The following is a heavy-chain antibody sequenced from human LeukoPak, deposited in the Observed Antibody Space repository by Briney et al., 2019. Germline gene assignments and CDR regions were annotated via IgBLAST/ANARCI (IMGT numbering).Heavy chain of an antibody. D-gene: IGHD2-2*02. CDR3: ARASCSSTSCYTRDY. Sequence: ASVKVSCKVSGYTLTQLSMHWVRQAPGKGLEWRGGFDPEDGETIYAQKFQGRVTMTEDTSTDTAYMELSSLRSEDTAVYYCARASCSSTSCYTRDYWGQGTLVTVSS. CDR1: GYTLTQLS. J-gene: IGHJ4*02. CDR2: FDPEDGET. V-gene: IGHV1-24*01.